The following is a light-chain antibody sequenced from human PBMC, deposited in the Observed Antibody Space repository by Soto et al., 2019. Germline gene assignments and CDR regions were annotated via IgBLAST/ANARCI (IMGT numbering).Light chain of an antibody. CDR3: QQYGSSPLT. CDR1: QTVSSSY. CDR2: GAT. Sequence: EIVLTQSPGTLSLSPGERATLSCRASQTVSSSYLAWYQKKPGQAPRLLIYGATSRATGIPDRFSGSGSGTDYTLTISRLYPEDFAVYFCQQYGSSPLTFGQGTRLEIK. V-gene: IGKV3-20*01. J-gene: IGKJ5*01.